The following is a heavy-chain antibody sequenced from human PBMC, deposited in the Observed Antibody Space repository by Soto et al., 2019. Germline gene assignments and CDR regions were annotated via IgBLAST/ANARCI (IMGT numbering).Heavy chain of an antibody. J-gene: IGHJ4*02. CDR2: ISSDGSTT. V-gene: IGHV3-74*01. D-gene: IGHD6-19*01. Sequence: EVQLVESGGGLVQPGGSLRLSCAASGFTFSSYWMHWVRQAPGKGLVWVSRISSDGSTTSYADSVKGRFTISRDNAKNTVYLQVNSLRAEDTAVYYCARAQAVAGTGGYYWDQGAVVTVSS. CDR3: ARAQAVAGTGGYY. CDR1: GFTFSSYW.